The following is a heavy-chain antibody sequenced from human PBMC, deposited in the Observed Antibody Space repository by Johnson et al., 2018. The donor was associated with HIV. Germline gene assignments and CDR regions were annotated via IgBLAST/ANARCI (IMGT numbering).Heavy chain of an antibody. CDR3: VRVVVVVTTIREAAFDL. V-gene: IGHV3-20*04. CDR1: GFTISTFW. Sequence: VQLVESGGGVVRPGGSLRLSCEVSGFTISTFWMHWVRQVPGQGLMWVSAITWNGARTAYDASVKGRFTISRDNAKNSLYLQMARLRAEDTALYYCVRVVVVVTTIREAAFDLWGKGTMDTVSS. CDR2: ITWNGART. D-gene: IGHD2-15*01. J-gene: IGHJ3*01.